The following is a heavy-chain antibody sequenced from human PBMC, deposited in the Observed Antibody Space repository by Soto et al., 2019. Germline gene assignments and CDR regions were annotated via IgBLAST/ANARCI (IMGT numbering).Heavy chain of an antibody. CDR3: ARVNLDYYGSGSPSYYFDY. D-gene: IGHD3-10*01. Sequence: PSETLSLTCTVSGGSVSSGSYYWSWIRQPPGKGLEWIGYIYYSGSTNYNPSLKSRVTISVDTSKNQFSLKLSSVTAADTAVYYCARVNLDYYGSGSPSYYFDYWGQGTLVTVSS. CDR1: GGSVSSGSYY. V-gene: IGHV4-61*01. J-gene: IGHJ4*02. CDR2: IYYSGST.